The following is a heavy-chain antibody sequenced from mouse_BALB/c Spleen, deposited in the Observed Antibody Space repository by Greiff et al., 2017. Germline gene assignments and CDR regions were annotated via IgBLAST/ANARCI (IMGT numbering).Heavy chain of an antibody. D-gene: IGHD2-4*01. J-gene: IGHJ1*01. CDR2: ISTYYGNT. V-gene: IGHV1-67*01. CDR3: ARWGNYDYDNWYFDV. Sequence: VQLQQSGPELVRPGVSVKISCKGSGYTFTDYAMHWVKQSHAKSLEWIGVISTYYGNTNYNQKFKGKATMTVDKSSSTAYMELARLTSEDSAIYYCARWGNYDYDNWYFDVWGAGTTVTVSS. CDR1: GYTFTDYA.